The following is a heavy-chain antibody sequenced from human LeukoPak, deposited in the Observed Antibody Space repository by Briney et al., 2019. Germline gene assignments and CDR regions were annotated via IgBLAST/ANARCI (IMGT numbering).Heavy chain of an antibody. Sequence: SETLSLTCTVSGGSISSYYWSWIRQPPGKGLEWIGYIYYSGSTNYNPSLKSRVTISVDTSKNQFSLELSSVTAADTAVYYCARVMWLQSMEYFDYWGQGTLVTVSS. CDR3: ARVMWLQSMEYFDY. J-gene: IGHJ4*02. CDR2: IYYSGST. CDR1: GGSISSYY. D-gene: IGHD5-24*01. V-gene: IGHV4-59*12.